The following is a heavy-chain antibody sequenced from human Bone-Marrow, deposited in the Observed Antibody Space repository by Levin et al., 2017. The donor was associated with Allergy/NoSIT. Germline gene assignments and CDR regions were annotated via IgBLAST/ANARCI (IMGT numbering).Heavy chain of an antibody. CDR2: ISSSSSYT. V-gene: IGHV3-11*05. D-gene: IGHD3-10*01. J-gene: IGHJ3*02. Sequence: MTGGSLRLSCAASGFTFSDYYMSWIRQAPGKGLEWVSYISSSSSYTNYADSVKGRFTISRDNAKNSLYLQMNSLRAEDTAVYYCARESGRFGELFAGPDDIWGQGTMVTVSS. CDR3: ARESGRFGELFAGPDDI. CDR1: GFTFSDYY.